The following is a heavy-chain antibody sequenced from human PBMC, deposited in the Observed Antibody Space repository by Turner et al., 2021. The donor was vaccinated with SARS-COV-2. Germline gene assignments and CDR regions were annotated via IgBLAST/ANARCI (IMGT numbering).Heavy chain of an antibody. V-gene: IGHV1-24*01. J-gene: IGHJ6*02. Sequence: QVQLVQSGAEVKKRGASVKFTCKVSGYTLIALSMHWVRQAPGKGLEWMGGFDPEDGGTIYAQKFQGRVTMTEDTSTDTAYMELSSLRSEDTAVYYCATAPANYYDSSGSKGFYYYYYGMDVWGQGTTVTVSS. CDR2: FDPEDGGT. CDR3: ATAPANYYDSSGSKGFYYYYYGMDV. D-gene: IGHD3-22*01. CDR1: GYTLIALS.